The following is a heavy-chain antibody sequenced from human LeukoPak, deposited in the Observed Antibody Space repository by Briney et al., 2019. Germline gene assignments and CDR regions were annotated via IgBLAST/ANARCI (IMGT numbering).Heavy chain of an antibody. CDR2: ISYDGSNK. CDR3: ATAGYSSGWRNFDY. Sequence: GGSLRLSCAASGFSFSSFGMHWVRQAPGKGLEWVAVISYDGSNKFYADSVKGRFTISRDNSKNTLYLQMNSLRAEDTAVFYCATAGYSSGWRNFDYWGQGTLVTVSS. D-gene: IGHD6-19*01. J-gene: IGHJ4*02. V-gene: IGHV3-30*03. CDR1: GFSFSSFG.